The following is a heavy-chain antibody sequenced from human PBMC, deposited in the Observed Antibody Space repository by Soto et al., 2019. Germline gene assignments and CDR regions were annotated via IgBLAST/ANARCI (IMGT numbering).Heavy chain of an antibody. CDR3: ASTHRYSSSWYHFDY. J-gene: IGHJ4*02. CDR1: GYTFTSYG. CDR2: ISAYNGNT. D-gene: IGHD6-13*01. Sequence: QVQLVQSRAEVKKPGASVKVSCKASGYTFTSYGISWVRQAPGQGLEWMGWISAYNGNTNYAQKLQGRVTMTTDTSTSTAYMELRSLRSDDTAVYYCASTHRYSSSWYHFDYWGQGTLVTVSS. V-gene: IGHV1-18*01.